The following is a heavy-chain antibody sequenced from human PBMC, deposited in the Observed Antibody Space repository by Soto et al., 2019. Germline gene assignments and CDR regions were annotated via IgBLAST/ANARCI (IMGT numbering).Heavy chain of an antibody. V-gene: IGHV3-23*01. CDR1: GFTFSSYA. CDR2: ISGSGGST. D-gene: IGHD4-17*01. CDR3: AKDSGDYFILIKNWFDP. Sequence: GGSLRLSCAASGFTFSSYAMSWVRQAPGKGLEWVSAISGSGGSTYYPDSVKGRFTISRDNSKNTLYLQMNSLRAEDTAVYYCAKDSGDYFILIKNWFDPWGQGTLVTVSS. J-gene: IGHJ5*02.